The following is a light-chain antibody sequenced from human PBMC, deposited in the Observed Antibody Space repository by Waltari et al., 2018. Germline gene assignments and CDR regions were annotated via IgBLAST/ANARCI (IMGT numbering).Light chain of an antibody. CDR3: LHRSNWPPLFT. Sequence: EIVLTQSPVTLSLSPGERATLSCRASQSVIRYLAWYQQKPGQAPRLLTYDTFSRASCIPARFSGSGSGTDFTLTISSLEPEDFAVYYCLHRSNWPPLFTFGPGTKVDIK. V-gene: IGKV3-11*01. CDR1: QSVIRY. CDR2: DTF. J-gene: IGKJ3*01.